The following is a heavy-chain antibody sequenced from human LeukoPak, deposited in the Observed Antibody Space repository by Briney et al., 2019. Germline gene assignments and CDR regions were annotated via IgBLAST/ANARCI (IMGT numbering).Heavy chain of an antibody. CDR2: ISYSGST. Sequence: SEALSLTCSVSGGSLSSRNYYWGWIRQPPGKGLEWIGSISYSGSTYYNPSLQSRVTILVDTSKNQFSLGVSSVTAADTALYYCARHLAYDFWSGPRPSIDYWGQGALVTVSS. J-gene: IGHJ4*02. D-gene: IGHD3-3*01. V-gene: IGHV4-39*01. CDR3: ARHLAYDFWSGPRPSIDY. CDR1: GGSLSSRNYY.